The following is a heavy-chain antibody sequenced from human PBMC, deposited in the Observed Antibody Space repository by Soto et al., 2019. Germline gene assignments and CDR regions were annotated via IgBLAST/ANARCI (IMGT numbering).Heavy chain of an antibody. V-gene: IGHV4-38-2*01. CDR2: IYYGGST. CDR1: GYSISSGYY. D-gene: IGHD4-17*01. CDR3: ASSRRTTVTTPYYYYYGMDV. Sequence: SETLSLTCAVSGYSISSGYYWGWLRQPPGKGLEWIGCIYYGGSTYYNPSLNSRVTISVDTSNNQFSLKLSSVTAADTAVYYCASSRRTTVTTPYYYYYGMDVWGQGTTVTVSS. J-gene: IGHJ6*02.